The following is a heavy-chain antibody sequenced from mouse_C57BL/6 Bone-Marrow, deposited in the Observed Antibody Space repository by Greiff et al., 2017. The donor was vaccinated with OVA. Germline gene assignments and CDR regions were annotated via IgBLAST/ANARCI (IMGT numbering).Heavy chain of an antibody. J-gene: IGHJ1*03. CDR2: IYPGSGST. D-gene: IGHD1-1*01. CDR3: SRALLFRGYFDV. Sequence: QVQLQQPGAELVKPGASVKMSCKASGYTFTSYWITWVKQRPGQGLEWIGDIYPGSGSTNYNEKFKSKATLTVDTSSSTAYMQLSSLTSEDSAVYYWSRALLFRGYFDVWGTGTTVTVSS. V-gene: IGHV1-55*01. CDR1: GYTFTSYW.